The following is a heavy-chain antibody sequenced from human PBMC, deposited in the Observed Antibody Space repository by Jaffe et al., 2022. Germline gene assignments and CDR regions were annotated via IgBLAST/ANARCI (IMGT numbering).Heavy chain of an antibody. D-gene: IGHD3-10*01. CDR1: GFTFSSYA. CDR2: ISGSGGST. V-gene: IGHV3-23*01. Sequence: EVQLLESGGGLVQPGGSLRLSCAASGFTFSSYAMSWVRQAPGKGLEWVSAISGSGGSTYYADSVKGRFTISRDNSKNTLYLQMNSLRAEDTAVYYCAKVRVRGERGGSYFDIWGQGTMVTVSS. J-gene: IGHJ3*02. CDR3: AKVRVRGERGGSYFDI.